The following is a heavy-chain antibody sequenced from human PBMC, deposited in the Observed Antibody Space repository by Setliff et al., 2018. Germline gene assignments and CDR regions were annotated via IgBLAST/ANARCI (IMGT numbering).Heavy chain of an antibody. D-gene: IGHD3-22*01. CDR2: IIPVLDIT. Sequence: GGSLRLSCAASGFTFDDYAMHWVRQAPGQGLEWMGRIIPVLDITRYSQKFQGRVTITADKSTGIIYMELTSLRSDDTAVYYCARHPPPPNYFDIGALDSWGQGTLVTVSS. CDR1: GFTFDDYA. J-gene: IGHJ4*02. V-gene: IGHV1-69*04. CDR3: ARHPPPPNYFDIGALDS.